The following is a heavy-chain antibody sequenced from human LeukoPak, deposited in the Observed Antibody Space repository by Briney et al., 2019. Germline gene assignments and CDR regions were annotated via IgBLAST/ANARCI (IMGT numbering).Heavy chain of an antibody. Sequence: SETLSLTCTVSGGSISSYYWSWIRQPPGKGLEWIGYIYYSGSTNYNPSLKSRVTISVDTSKNQFSLKLSSVTAADTAVYYCARVAGHYYYYGVDVWGQGTTVTVSS. D-gene: IGHD6-19*01. CDR3: ARVAGHYYYYGVDV. V-gene: IGHV4-59*01. J-gene: IGHJ6*02. CDR1: GGSISSYY. CDR2: IYYSGST.